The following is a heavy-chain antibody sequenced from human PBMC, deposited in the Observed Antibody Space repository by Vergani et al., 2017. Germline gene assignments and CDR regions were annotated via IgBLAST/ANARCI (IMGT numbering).Heavy chain of an antibody. CDR1: GFTFSSHG. D-gene: IGHD1-26*01. CDR2: IWYDGSKK. V-gene: IGHV3-33*01. CDR3: ARDWEDYSCSYQESDY. Sequence: QVRLVESEGGVVQPGRSLTLSCVASGFTFSSHGMHWVRQAPGKGLEWVAVIWYDGSKKYYEDCVKGRFTITRDKSKNTLYLQMSSLRAEDTAVYDCARDWEDYSCSYQESDYWGQGTLVTVSS. J-gene: IGHJ4*02.